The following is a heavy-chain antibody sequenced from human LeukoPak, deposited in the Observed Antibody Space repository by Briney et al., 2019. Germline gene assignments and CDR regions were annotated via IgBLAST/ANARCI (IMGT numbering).Heavy chain of an antibody. Sequence: PGGSLRLSCAASGFTFSGYSMNWVRQAPGKGLEWLSYISGGSRTIYYADSVKGRFTVSRDNAKNSLYLQMNSLRAEDTAVYYCARESISGHRDFDYWGQGALVTVSS. J-gene: IGHJ4*02. CDR1: GFTFSGYS. D-gene: IGHD1-26*01. CDR2: ISGGSRTI. V-gene: IGHV3-48*01. CDR3: ARESISGHRDFDY.